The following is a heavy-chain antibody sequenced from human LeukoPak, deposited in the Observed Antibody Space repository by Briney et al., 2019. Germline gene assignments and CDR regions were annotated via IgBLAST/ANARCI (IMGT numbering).Heavy chain of an antibody. V-gene: IGHV1-69*13. CDR3: ARAAVAGDFDY. Sequence: EASVKVSCTASGGTFSSYAISWVRQAPGQGLEWMGGIIPIFGTANYAQKFQGRVTITADESTSTAYMELSSLRSEDTAVYYCARAAVAGDFDYWGQGTLVTVSS. D-gene: IGHD6-19*01. CDR2: IIPIFGTA. CDR1: GGTFSSYA. J-gene: IGHJ4*02.